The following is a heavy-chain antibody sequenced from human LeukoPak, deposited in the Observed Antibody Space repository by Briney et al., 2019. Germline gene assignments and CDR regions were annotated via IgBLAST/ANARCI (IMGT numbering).Heavy chain of an antibody. Sequence: GASVTVSCKASGYTFTVYYMHWVRQAPGQGLEWMGWINPNSGGTNYAQKFQGRVTMTRDTSISTAYMELSRLRSDDTAVYYCATRSGYSSGWYYFDYWGQGTLVTVS. CDR2: INPNSGGT. D-gene: IGHD6-19*01. CDR3: ATRSGYSSGWYYFDY. J-gene: IGHJ4*02. CDR1: GYTFTVYY. V-gene: IGHV1-2*02.